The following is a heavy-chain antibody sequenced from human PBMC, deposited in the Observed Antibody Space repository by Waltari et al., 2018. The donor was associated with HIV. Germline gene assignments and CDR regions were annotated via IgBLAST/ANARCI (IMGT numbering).Heavy chain of an antibody. V-gene: IGHV3-30*02. CDR1: GFTFSSYG. J-gene: IGHJ4*02. CDR2: IRYDGSNK. D-gene: IGHD5-18*01. Sequence: QVQLVESGGGVVQPGGSLRLSCAASGFTFSSYGMHWVRQAPGKGLEWVAFIRYDGSNKYYADSVKGRFTISRDNSKNTLYLQMNSLRAEDTAVYYCAKDWIQLWAIDYWGQGTLVTVSS. CDR3: AKDWIQLWAIDY.